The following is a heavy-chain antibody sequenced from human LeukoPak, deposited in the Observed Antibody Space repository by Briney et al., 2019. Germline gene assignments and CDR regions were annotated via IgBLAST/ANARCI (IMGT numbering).Heavy chain of an antibody. Sequence: GGSLRLSCSASGLTFSSYAMHWVPQTPGKGPEYVSPISSNGGSTYYADSVKGRFTISRDNSKNTLYLQMSSLRAEDTAVHYCVKATPGDSSGYYYPFRSWGQGTLVTVSS. V-gene: IGHV3-64D*09. CDR2: ISSNGGST. CDR3: VKATPGDSSGYYYPFRS. D-gene: IGHD3-22*01. CDR1: GLTFSSYA. J-gene: IGHJ5*02.